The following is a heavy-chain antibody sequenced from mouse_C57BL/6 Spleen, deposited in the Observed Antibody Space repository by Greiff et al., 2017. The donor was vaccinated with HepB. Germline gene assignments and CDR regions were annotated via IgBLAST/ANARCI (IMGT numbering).Heavy chain of an antibody. CDR1: GYTFTSYW. J-gene: IGHJ3*01. CDR2: IDPSDSYT. CDR3: ARHSLFAY. D-gene: IGHD6-2*01. Sequence: QVQLQQPGAELVMPGASVKLSCKASGYTFTSYWMHWVKQRPGQGLEWIGEIDPSDSYTNYHQKFKGKSTLTEDKSSSTAYMQLSSLTSEDSAVYYCARHSLFAYWGQGTLVTVSA. V-gene: IGHV1-69*01.